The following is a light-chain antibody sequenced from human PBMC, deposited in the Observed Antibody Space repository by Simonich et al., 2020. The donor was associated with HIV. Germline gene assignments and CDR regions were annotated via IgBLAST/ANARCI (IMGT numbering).Light chain of an antibody. V-gene: IGKV4-1*01. CDR2: WAS. Sequence: DIVMTQSPDSLAVSLGERATFNCKSSRSILYSSNNKNYLAWYQQKPGQPPKRLIYWASTRESGVPDRFSASGSGTDFTLTISSLQAEDVAVYYCQQYYSTPPTFGQGTKVEIK. J-gene: IGKJ1*01. CDR3: QQYYSTPPT. CDR1: RSILYSSNNKNY.